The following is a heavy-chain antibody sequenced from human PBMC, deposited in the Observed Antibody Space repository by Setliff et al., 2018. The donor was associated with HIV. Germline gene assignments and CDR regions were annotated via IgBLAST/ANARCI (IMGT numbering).Heavy chain of an antibody. CDR2: IDDSGRT. V-gene: IGHV4-39*01. D-gene: IGHD3-10*01. J-gene: IGHJ6*03. CDR1: DASYSGTNHY. Sequence: SETLSLTCTLSDASYSGTNHYWGWIRQPPGKGLEWIGSIDDSGRTYYSPSLKSRVTSSVDPSKIQFSLKLSSVAAADTAVYYCVRQAFYYASGTYSHFYMDVWGKGIAVTVSS. CDR3: VRQAFYYASGTYSHFYMDV.